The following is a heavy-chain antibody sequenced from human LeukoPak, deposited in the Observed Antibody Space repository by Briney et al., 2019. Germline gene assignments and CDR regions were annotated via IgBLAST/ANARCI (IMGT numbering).Heavy chain of an antibody. CDR3: ARALQDYYYGMDV. V-gene: IGHV4-59*08. J-gene: IGHJ6*02. CDR1: GGSITSYY. CDR2: IYYSGRT. D-gene: IGHD5-24*01. Sequence: SETLSLTCSVSGGSITSYYWSWIRQPPGKGLEWIGYIYYSGRTNYNPSLKSRVTISEDTSKNHFSLRLRSVTAADTAVYYCARALQDYYYGMDVWGQGTTVTVSS.